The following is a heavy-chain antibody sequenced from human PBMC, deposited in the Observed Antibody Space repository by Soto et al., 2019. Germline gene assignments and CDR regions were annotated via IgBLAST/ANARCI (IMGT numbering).Heavy chain of an antibody. Sequence: TSETLSLTCTVSGGSISSGDYYWSWIRQHPGKGLEWIAYMSYSGTTYYNPSLKTRVIISLDTSTNQFSLKLSSVTAADTAVYYCARSYQLLPYYFDYWGQGTLVTVSS. J-gene: IGHJ4*02. CDR3: ARSYQLLPYYFDY. CDR2: MSYSGTT. CDR1: GGSISSGDYY. D-gene: IGHD2-2*01. V-gene: IGHV4-31*02.